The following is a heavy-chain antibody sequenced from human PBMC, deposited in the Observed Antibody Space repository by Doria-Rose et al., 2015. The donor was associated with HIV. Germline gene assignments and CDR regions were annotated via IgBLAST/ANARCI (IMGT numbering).Heavy chain of an antibody. D-gene: IGHD3-3*01. CDR2: ISWDSGAN. V-gene: IGHV3-9*01. Sequence: VQLVQSGGGLVQPGRSLRLSCVGSGFSFESYAMHWVRLAPWKGLEWVAGISWDSGANGNADSVEGRFTISRDNAKKSVYLEMRSLRPEDTAFYYCAKAPIIGPKYYFYMDVWGKGTSVTVSS. CDR1: GFSFESYA. J-gene: IGHJ6*03. CDR3: AKAPIIGPKYYFYMDV.